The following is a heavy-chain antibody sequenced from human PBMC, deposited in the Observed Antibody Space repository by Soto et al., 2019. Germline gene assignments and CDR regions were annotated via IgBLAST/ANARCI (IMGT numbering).Heavy chain of an antibody. Sequence: EVQLLESGGGLVQPGGSLRLSCAASGFNFSTYAMNWVRQAPGNGLEWVSAISGSGGSIHYADSVKGRFTISRDKSKNTLYLQMNILRDEDTAVYHCVKGYWKGDVWGQGTTVTVSS. V-gene: IGHV3-23*01. J-gene: IGHJ6*02. CDR1: GFNFSTYA. CDR3: VKGYWKGDV. CDR2: ISGSGGSI. D-gene: IGHD1-1*01.